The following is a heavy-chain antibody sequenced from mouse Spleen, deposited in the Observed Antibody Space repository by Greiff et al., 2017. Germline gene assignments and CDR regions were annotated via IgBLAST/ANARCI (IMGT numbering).Heavy chain of an antibody. J-gene: IGHJ1*03. V-gene: IGHV3-6*01. Sequence: DVKLQESGPGLVKPSQSLSLTCSVTGYSITSGYYWNWIRQFPGNKLEWMGYISYDGSNNYNPSLKNRISITRDTSKNQFFLKLNSVTTEDTATYYCASLYDYGWYFDVWGTGTTVTVSS. CDR3: ASLYDYGWYFDV. CDR1: GYSITSGYY. D-gene: IGHD2-4*01. CDR2: ISYDGSN.